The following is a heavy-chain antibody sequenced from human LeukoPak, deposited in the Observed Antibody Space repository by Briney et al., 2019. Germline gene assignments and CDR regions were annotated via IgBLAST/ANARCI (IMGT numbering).Heavy chain of an antibody. CDR3: ARDNIAGYFDY. D-gene: IGHD6-13*01. CDR1: GFTFSDYS. Sequence: GGSLRLSCEASGFTFSDYSMNWVRQAPGKGLEWVSSISSSSSYIYYADSVKGRFTISRDNAKNSLYLQMNSLRAEDTAVYYCARDNIAGYFDYWGQGTLVTVSS. J-gene: IGHJ4*02. V-gene: IGHV3-21*01. CDR2: ISSSSSYI.